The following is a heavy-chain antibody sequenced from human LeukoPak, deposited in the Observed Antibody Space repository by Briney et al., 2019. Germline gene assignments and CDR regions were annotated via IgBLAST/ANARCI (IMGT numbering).Heavy chain of an antibody. CDR2: IWYDGSNK. Sequence: GRSLRLSCAASGFTFSSYGMHWVRQAPGKGLEWVAVIWYDGSNKYYADSVKGRFTISRDNSKNTLYLQMNSLRAEDTAVYYCARGACSSTSCYPNYWGQGTLVTVSS. V-gene: IGHV3-33*01. J-gene: IGHJ4*02. D-gene: IGHD2-2*01. CDR3: ARGACSSTSCYPNY. CDR1: GFTFSSYG.